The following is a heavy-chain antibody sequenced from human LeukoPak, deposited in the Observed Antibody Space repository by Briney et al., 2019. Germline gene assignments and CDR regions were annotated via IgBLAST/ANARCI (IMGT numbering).Heavy chain of an antibody. V-gene: IGHV4-4*08. CDR1: GGPINTYY. D-gene: IGHD2-2*02. CDR2: VYSSGST. CDR3: AREYCSSTSCYSRGHNWFDP. J-gene: IGHJ5*02. Sequence: SETLSLTCTVSGGPINTYYWGWIRQPPGKGPEWIGYVYSSGSTIYNPSLKSRVTISVDTSRNQFSLKLNSVTAADTAVYYCAREYCSSTSCYSRGHNWFDPWGQGTLVTVSS.